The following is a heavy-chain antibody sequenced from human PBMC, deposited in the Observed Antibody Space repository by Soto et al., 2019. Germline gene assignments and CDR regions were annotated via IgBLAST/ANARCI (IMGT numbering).Heavy chain of an antibody. CDR1: GDSVSSNSAA. CDR3: ARDLDMLGYYYYGMDV. Sequence: QSQTLSLTCAISGDSVSSNSAAWNWIRQSPSRGLEWLGRTYYRSKWYNDYAVSVKSRITINPDTSKNQFSLQLNSVTPEDTAVYYCARDLDMLGYYYYGMDVWGQGTTVTVSS. J-gene: IGHJ6*02. CDR2: TYYRSKWYN. D-gene: IGHD3-10*02. V-gene: IGHV6-1*01.